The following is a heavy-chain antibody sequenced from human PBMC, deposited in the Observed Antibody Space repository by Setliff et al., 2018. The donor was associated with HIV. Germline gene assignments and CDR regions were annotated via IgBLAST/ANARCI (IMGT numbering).Heavy chain of an antibody. CDR2: INTNTGNP. CDR3: ARDESDSLYYMDYYYMDV. CDR1: GYTSTSYA. J-gene: IGHJ6*03. D-gene: IGHD3-10*01. Sequence: ASVKVSCKASGYTSTSYAMNWVRQAPGQGLEWMGWINTNTGNPTYAQGFTGRFVFSLDTSVSTAYLQISSLKAEDTAVYYCARDESDSLYYMDYYYMDVWGKGTTVTVSS. V-gene: IGHV7-4-1*02.